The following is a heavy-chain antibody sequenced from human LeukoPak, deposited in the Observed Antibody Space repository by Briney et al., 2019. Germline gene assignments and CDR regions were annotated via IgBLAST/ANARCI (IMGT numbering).Heavy chain of an antibody. J-gene: IGHJ5*02. Sequence: SETLSLTCTVSGGSISSSSYYWGWIRQPPGKGLEWIGSIYYSGSTYYNPSLKSRVTISVDTSKNQFSLKLSSVTAADTAVYYCARDYPDILTGYYPYNWFDPWGQGTLVTVSS. D-gene: IGHD3-9*01. CDR3: ARDYPDILTGYYPYNWFDP. V-gene: IGHV4-39*07. CDR2: IYYSGST. CDR1: GGSISSSSYY.